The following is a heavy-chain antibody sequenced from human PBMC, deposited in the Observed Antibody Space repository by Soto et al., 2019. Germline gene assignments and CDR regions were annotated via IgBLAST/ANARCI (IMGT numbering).Heavy chain of an antibody. CDR2: IYYSGST. Sequence: SETLSLTCTVSGGSISSSSYYWGWIRQPPGKGLEWIGSIYYSGSTYYNPSLKSRVTISVDTSKNQFSLKLSSVTAADTAVYYCASPKITFYNWFDPWGQGTLVTVSS. D-gene: IGHD1-20*01. J-gene: IGHJ5*02. V-gene: IGHV4-39*01. CDR3: ASPKITFYNWFDP. CDR1: GGSISSSSYY.